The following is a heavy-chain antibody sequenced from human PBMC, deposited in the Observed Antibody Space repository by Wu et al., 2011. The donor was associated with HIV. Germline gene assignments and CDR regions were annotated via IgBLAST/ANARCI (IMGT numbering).Heavy chain of an antibody. D-gene: IGHD1-26*01. J-gene: IGHJ4*02. Sequence: QVQLMQSGAEVKKPGASVKVSCKTSGYTFTGYYMHWVRQVPGQGLEWMGWIHPDGGGRNYVQKFQGRVTMTSDTSVSTTYMELSRLKSDDTATYYCAMIRGGHFNDYWGQGTLVTVSS. CDR3: AMIRGGHFNDY. CDR2: IHPDGGGR. CDR1: GYTFTGYY. V-gene: IGHV1-2*02.